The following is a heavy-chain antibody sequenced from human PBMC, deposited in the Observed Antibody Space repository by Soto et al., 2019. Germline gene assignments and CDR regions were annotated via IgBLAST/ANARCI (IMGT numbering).Heavy chain of an antibody. CDR2: INSDGSST. D-gene: IGHD2-15*01. J-gene: IGHJ4*02. Sequence: EVQLVESGGGLVQPGGSLRLSCAASGFTFSSYWMHWVRQAPGKGLVWVSRINSDGSSTSYADSVKGRFTISRDNAKNTLYLQMNSLRAKDTAVYYCVRTSLVVAAATREGYCGQGTLVNVSS. CDR3: VRTSLVVAAATREGY. CDR1: GFTFSSYW. V-gene: IGHV3-74*01.